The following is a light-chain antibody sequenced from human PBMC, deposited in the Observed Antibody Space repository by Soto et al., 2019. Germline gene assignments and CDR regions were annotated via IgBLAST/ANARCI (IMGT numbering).Light chain of an antibody. CDR3: QQYNSYSPRWT. Sequence: DIQMNQSPSTLSASVGDRVTITCRASQSISSWLAWYQQKPGKAPKLLIYDASSLESGVPSRISGSGSGTEFTLTLSSLQPDDFATDYCQQYNSYSPRWTFGQGTKVEIK. V-gene: IGKV1-5*01. CDR2: DAS. CDR1: QSISSW. J-gene: IGKJ1*01.